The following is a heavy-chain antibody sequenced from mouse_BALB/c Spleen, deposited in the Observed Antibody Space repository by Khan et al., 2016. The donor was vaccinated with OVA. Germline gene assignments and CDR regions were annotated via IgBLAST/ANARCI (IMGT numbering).Heavy chain of an antibody. CDR2: INPNNGDT. CDR3: ARTGYGSLDY. D-gene: IGHD1-1*01. CDR1: GYTFSDYT. Sequence: VRLQQSGPELVKPGASVKISCKASGYTFSDYTIDWVKQSHGKSLEWIGDINPNNGDTFYNQKFKGKATLTVDKSSSTAFMELRSLTSEDTAVYYCARTGYGSLDYWGQGTTLTVSS. V-gene: IGHV1-18*01. J-gene: IGHJ2*01.